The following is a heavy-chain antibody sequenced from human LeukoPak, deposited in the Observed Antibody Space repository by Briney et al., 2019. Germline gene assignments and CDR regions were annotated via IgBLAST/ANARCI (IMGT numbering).Heavy chain of an antibody. V-gene: IGHV1-46*01. J-gene: IGHJ5*02. CDR2: ISPSGGST. CDR3: ARDRDTIFGVVTTNWFDP. D-gene: IGHD3-3*01. Sequence: GASVKVSCKASGGTFSSYAIRWVRQAPGQGLEWMGIISPSGGSTSYAQKFQGRVTMTRDTSTSTVYMELSSLRSEDTAVYYCARDRDTIFGVVTTNWFDPWGQGTLVTVSS. CDR1: GGTFSSYA.